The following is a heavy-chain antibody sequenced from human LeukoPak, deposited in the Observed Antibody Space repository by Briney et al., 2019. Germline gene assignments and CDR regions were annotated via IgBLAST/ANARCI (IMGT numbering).Heavy chain of an antibody. Sequence: SVKVSCKASGYTFTSYYMHWVRQAPGQGLEWMGRIIPILGIANYAQKFQGRVTITADKSTSTAYMELSSLRSEDTAVYYCARDSTIFGVVTSDVWGQGTTVTVSS. D-gene: IGHD3-3*01. CDR1: GYTFTSYY. CDR2: IIPILGIA. V-gene: IGHV1-69*04. J-gene: IGHJ6*02. CDR3: ARDSTIFGVVTSDV.